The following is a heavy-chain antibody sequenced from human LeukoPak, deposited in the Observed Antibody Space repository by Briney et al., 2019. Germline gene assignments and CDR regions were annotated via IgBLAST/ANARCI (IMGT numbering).Heavy chain of an antibody. Sequence: PGGSLRLSCAASGFTFSSYGMNWVRQSPGKGLEWISYISTGSGTIYYADSVKGRFTTSRDNAKNSLSLQMNSLRAEDTAVYYCARDAAYYDSSGYYLLDYWGQGTLVTVSS. CDR1: GFTFSSYG. CDR2: ISTGSGTI. J-gene: IGHJ4*02. CDR3: ARDAAYYDSSGYYLLDY. V-gene: IGHV3-48*04. D-gene: IGHD3-22*01.